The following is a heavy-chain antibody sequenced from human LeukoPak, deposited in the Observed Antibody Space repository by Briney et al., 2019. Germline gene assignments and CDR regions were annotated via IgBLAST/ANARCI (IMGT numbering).Heavy chain of an antibody. V-gene: IGHV3-30*03. Sequence: PGRSLRLSCAASGFTFTDYGIHWVRQAPGKGLEWVAVISYDGGNKNYADSVKGRFTISRDNSKNTLYLRMDSLRVDDTALYSCTTFNMWGLGTMVTVSS. CDR2: ISYDGGNK. CDR1: GFTFTDYG. J-gene: IGHJ3*02. CDR3: TTFNM.